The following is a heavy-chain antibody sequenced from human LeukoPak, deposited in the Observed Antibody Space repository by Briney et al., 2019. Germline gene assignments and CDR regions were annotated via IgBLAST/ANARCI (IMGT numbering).Heavy chain of an antibody. CDR3: ATTTDYYGSGASKYMDV. CDR1: GYTLTELS. CDR2: FDPEDGET. D-gene: IGHD3-10*01. V-gene: IGHV1-24*01. J-gene: IGHJ6*02. Sequence: ASVKVSGKVSGYTLTELSMHWVRQPPGKGLGWMGGFDPEDGETIYEQKFQGRVTMTEDTSTDTAYMELSSMRSEDTAVYYCATTTDYYGSGASKYMDVWGQGTTVTVSS.